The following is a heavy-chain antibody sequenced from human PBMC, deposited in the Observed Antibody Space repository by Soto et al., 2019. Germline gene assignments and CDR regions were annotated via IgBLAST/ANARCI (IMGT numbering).Heavy chain of an antibody. V-gene: IGHV3-21*01. J-gene: IGHJ6*02. CDR3: VRDTGFYDDAGQKYYYGMDV. Sequence: QLVESGGGLVKPGGSLRLSCAASGFTFSGYTMNWVRPAPGTGLEWVSSITSSSTDIYYADSVKGRFTISRDNAENSLFLQMNSLRAEDTAVYYCVRDTGFYDDAGQKYYYGMDVWGQGTTVTVS. CDR2: ITSSSTDI. CDR1: GFTFSGYT. D-gene: IGHD3-22*01.